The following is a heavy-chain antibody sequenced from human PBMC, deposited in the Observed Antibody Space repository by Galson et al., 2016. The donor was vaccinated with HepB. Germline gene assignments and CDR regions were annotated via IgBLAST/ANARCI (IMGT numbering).Heavy chain of an antibody. CDR3: TRSLTGSYDFWGAIYNYYAMDV. J-gene: IGHJ6*02. CDR2: IYPGDSDT. CDR1: GYSFMDYW. V-gene: IGHV5-51*01. D-gene: IGHD3-3*01. Sequence: QSGAEVKKPGESLRISCKASGYSFMDYWIGWVRQMPGKGLEWMGIIYPGDSDTRYSPSFQGQVTFSADESIRTAYLQWNSLKASDTAMYYCTRSLTGSYDFWGAIYNYYAMDVWGQGTTVTVSS.